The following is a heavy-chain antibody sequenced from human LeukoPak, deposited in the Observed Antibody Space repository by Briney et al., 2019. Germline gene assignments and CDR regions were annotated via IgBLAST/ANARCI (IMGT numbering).Heavy chain of an antibody. CDR3: ARALPSSSWSRGHYYYYMDV. D-gene: IGHD6-13*01. V-gene: IGHV1-69*05. Sequence: ASVKVSCKASGGTFSSYAISWVRQAPGQGLEWMGGIIPIFGTANYAQKFQGRVTITTDESTSTAYMGLSSLRSEDTAVYYCARALPSSSWSRGHYYYYMDVWGKGTTVTVSS. J-gene: IGHJ6*03. CDR2: IIPIFGTA. CDR1: GGTFSSYA.